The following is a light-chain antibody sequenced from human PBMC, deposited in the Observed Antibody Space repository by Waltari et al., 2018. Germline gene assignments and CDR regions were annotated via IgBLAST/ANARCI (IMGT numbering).Light chain of an antibody. V-gene: IGKV3-20*01. J-gene: IGKJ2*01. CDR2: KTS. CDR3: QQFGGSPMYT. CDR1: QRVDSTY. Sequence: EVVLTQSPGTLSLSQGERATLSCRASQRVDSTYLAVYQQKPGQAPTLLIYKTSTRATGIPDRFSGSGSGTDFSLNINILEPGDSAVYYCQQFGGSPMYTFGLGTKLEIK.